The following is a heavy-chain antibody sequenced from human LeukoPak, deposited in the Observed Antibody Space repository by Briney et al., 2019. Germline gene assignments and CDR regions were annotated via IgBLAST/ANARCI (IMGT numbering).Heavy chain of an antibody. V-gene: IGHV4-61*02. CDR2: IYTSGST. D-gene: IGHD1-26*01. J-gene: IGHJ4*02. CDR1: GGSISSGSYY. Sequence: PSQTLSLTCTVSGGSISSGSYYWSWIRQPAGKGLEWIGRIYTSGSTNYNPSLKSRVTISVDTSKNQFSLKLSSVTAADTAVYYCARSGGGPLDYWGQGTLVTVSS. CDR3: ARSGGGPLDY.